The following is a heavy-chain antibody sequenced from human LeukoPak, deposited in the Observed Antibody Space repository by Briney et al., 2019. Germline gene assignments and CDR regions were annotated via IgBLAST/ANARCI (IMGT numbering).Heavy chain of an antibody. CDR2: IIPIFGTA. D-gene: IGHD2-15*01. CDR1: GGTFSSYA. Sequence: SVKVSCKACGGTFSSYAISWVRQAPGQGLEWMGGIIPIFGTANYAQKFQGRVTITTDESTSTAYMELSSLRSEDTAVYYCARGLVVTDDAFDIWGQGTMVTVSS. J-gene: IGHJ3*02. CDR3: ARGLVVTDDAFDI. V-gene: IGHV1-69*05.